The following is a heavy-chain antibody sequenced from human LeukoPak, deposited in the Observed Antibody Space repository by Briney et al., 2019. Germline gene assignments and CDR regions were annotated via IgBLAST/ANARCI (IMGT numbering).Heavy chain of an antibody. V-gene: IGHV1-2*02. CDR1: GYTFTGYY. CDR2: INPNSGGT. J-gene: IGHJ4*02. D-gene: IGHD3-22*01. Sequence: ASVKVSCKASGYTFTGYYMHWVRQAPGQGLEWMGWINPNSGGTNYAQEFQGRVTMTRDTSISTAYMELSRLRSDDTAVYYCAAPYYYDSSGYAYWGQGTLVTVSS. CDR3: AAPYYYDSSGYAY.